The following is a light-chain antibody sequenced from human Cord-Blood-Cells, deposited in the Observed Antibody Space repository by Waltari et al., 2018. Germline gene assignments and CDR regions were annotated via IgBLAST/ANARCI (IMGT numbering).Light chain of an antibody. V-gene: IGLV3-25*03. J-gene: IGLJ3*02. CDR2: KDS. CDR1: ALPKHY. CDR3: QSADSSGTYRWV. Sequence: SYELTQPPSVSVSPGQTPRITCSGDALPKHYGYWDQQNPGQAPVLVIYKDSERPSGIPERFSGSSSGTTVTLTISGVQAEDEADYYCQSADSSGTYRWVFGGGTKLTVL.